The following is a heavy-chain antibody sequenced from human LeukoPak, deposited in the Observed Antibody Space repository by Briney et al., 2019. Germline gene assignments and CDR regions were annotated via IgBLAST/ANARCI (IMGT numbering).Heavy chain of an antibody. J-gene: IGHJ5*02. V-gene: IGHV3-66*02. CDR3: ARDRAEGKTWVEFDP. CDR1: GFIVHSYA. CDR2: IYSDGVT. Sequence: PGGSLRLSCAASGFIVHSYAMSWVRQAPGKGLAWVSLIYSDGVTQYADSVKGRFTISRDNSKNTLYLQMNSLRDEDTAVYFCARDRAEGKTWVEFDPWGQGTLVTVSS.